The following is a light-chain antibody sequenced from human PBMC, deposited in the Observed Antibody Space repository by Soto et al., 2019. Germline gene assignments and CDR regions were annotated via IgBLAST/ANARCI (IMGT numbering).Light chain of an antibody. CDR2: EVS. J-gene: IGLJ1*01. CDR3: SSFAGSNNLAV. CDR1: SSDVGVYNY. Sequence: QSVLAQPPSASGSPGQSVTISCTGTSSDVGVYNYVSWYQQHSGKSLKLMIYEVSKRPSGVPYRLSGSKSGNTASLTASGLQAEDEADSDCSSFAGSNNLAVFGNGTKVTV. V-gene: IGLV2-8*01.